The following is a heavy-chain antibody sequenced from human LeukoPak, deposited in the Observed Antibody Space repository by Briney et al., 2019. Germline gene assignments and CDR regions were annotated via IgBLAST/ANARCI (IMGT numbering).Heavy chain of an antibody. CDR1: GYTFTSYG. Sequence: GASVKVSCKASGYTFTSYGISWVRQAPGQGLEWMGGIIPIFGTANYAQKFQGRVTITADESTSTAYMELSSLRSDDTAVYYCARGDSSSWLDAFDIWGQGTIVTVSS. V-gene: IGHV1-69*13. J-gene: IGHJ3*02. CDR2: IIPIFGTA. D-gene: IGHD6-13*01. CDR3: ARGDSSSWLDAFDI.